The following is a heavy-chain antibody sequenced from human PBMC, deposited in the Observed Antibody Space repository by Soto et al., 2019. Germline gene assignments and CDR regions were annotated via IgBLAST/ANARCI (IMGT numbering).Heavy chain of an antibody. Sequence: GESLKISCKGSGYSFTSYWISWVRQMPGKGLEWMGRIDPSDSYTNYSPSFQGHVTISADKSISTAYLQWSSLKASDTAMYYCARPRDIVATKSKFDWFDPWGQGTLVTVSS. J-gene: IGHJ5*02. CDR3: ARPRDIVATKSKFDWFDP. D-gene: IGHD5-12*01. V-gene: IGHV5-10-1*01. CDR1: GYSFTSYW. CDR2: IDPSDSYT.